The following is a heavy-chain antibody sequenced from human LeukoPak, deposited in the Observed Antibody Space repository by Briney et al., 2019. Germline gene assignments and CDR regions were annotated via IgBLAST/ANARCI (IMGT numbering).Heavy chain of an antibody. J-gene: IGHJ6*03. CDR3: ARDRVPKYCSGGSCYSGYYYYMDV. CDR2: INPNSGGT. V-gene: IGHV1-2*02. CDR1: GYTFTSYG. D-gene: IGHD2-15*01. Sequence: GASVKVSCKASGYTFTSYGISWVRQAPGQGLEWMGWINPNSGGTNYAQKFQGRVTMTRDTSISTAYMELSRLRSDDTAVYYCARDRVPKYCSGGSCYSGYYYYMDVWGKGTTVTVSS.